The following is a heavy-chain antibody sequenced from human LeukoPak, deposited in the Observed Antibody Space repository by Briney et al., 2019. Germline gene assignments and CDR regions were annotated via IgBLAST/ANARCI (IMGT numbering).Heavy chain of an antibody. CDR3: AKDLEWELRGWGFDY. CDR2: ISWNSGSI. CDR1: GFTFDDYA. Sequence: GGSLRLSCAASGFTFDDYAMHRVRQAPGKGLEWVSGISWNSGSIGYADSVKGRFTISRDNAKNSLYLQMNSLRAEDTALYYCAKDLEWELRGWGFDYWGQGTLVTVSS. J-gene: IGHJ4*02. D-gene: IGHD1-26*01. V-gene: IGHV3-9*01.